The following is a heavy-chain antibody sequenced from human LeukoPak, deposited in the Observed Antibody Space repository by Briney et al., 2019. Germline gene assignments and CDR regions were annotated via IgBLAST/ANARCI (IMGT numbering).Heavy chain of an antibody. Sequence: GGSLRLSCAASGFSFSSYAMSWVRQAPGKGLEWVSIISGSGGTTYSADSVKGRFTISRDNSKNTLYLQMNSLRAEDTAAYYCARERGSSGGNTNGYFDYWGQGALVTVSS. CDR1: GFSFSSYA. V-gene: IGHV3-23*01. CDR3: ARERGSSGGNTNGYFDY. D-gene: IGHD4-23*01. J-gene: IGHJ4*02. CDR2: ISGSGGTT.